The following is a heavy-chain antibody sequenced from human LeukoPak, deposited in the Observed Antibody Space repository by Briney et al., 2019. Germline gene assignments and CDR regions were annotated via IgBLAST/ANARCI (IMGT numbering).Heavy chain of an antibody. Sequence: GGSLRLSCAASGFTFSGYTIHWVRQAPGKGLEWVAVMSNDGSIKKYANSVKGRFTISRDNSKNTLYLQMDSLRAEDTAVYYCARDSDRGSGYYYGSLIDYWGQGTLVTVSS. D-gene: IGHD3-22*01. CDR3: ARDSDRGSGYYYGSLIDY. V-gene: IGHV3-30-3*01. J-gene: IGHJ4*02. CDR1: GFTFSGYT. CDR2: MSNDGSIK.